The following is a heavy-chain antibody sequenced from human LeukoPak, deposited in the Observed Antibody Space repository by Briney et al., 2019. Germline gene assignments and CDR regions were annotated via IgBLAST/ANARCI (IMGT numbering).Heavy chain of an antibody. Sequence: ASLKVSCKASGYTFTGYYMHWVRQAPGQGLEWMGWINPNSGGTNYAQKFQGRVTMTRDTSISTAYMELSRLRSDDTAVYDCASDHRYDFWSGFLWFDPWGQGTLVTVSS. CDR3: ASDHRYDFWSGFLWFDP. V-gene: IGHV1-2*02. J-gene: IGHJ5*02. CDR2: INPNSGGT. CDR1: GYTFTGYY. D-gene: IGHD3-3*01.